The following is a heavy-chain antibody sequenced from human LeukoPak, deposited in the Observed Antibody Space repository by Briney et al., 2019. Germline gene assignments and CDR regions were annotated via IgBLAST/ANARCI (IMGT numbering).Heavy chain of an antibody. J-gene: IGHJ4*02. D-gene: IGHD3-22*01. CDR2: INPNSGGT. CDR1: GYTFTSYG. Sequence: GASVKVSCKASGYTFTSYGISWVRQAPGQGLEWMGRINPNSGGTNYAQKFQGRVTMTRDTSISTAYMELSRLRSDDTAVYYCARGVYTMIVVVPFDYWGQGTLVTVSS. V-gene: IGHV1-2*06. CDR3: ARGVYTMIVVVPFDY.